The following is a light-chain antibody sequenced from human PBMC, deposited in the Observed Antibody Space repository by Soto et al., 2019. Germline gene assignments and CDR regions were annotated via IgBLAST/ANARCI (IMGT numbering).Light chain of an antibody. J-gene: IGLJ2*01. CDR2: DNN. V-gene: IGLV1-51*01. CDR3: GTWDSSLSAVL. CDR1: SSSIGSNY. Sequence: QSVVTQPPSVSAAPGQRVAISCSGSSSSIGSNYVSWYQRLPGTAPKLLIYDNNKRPSGIPDRFSGSKSGTSATLGITGLQTRDEADYYCGTWDSSLSAVLFGGGTKLTVL.